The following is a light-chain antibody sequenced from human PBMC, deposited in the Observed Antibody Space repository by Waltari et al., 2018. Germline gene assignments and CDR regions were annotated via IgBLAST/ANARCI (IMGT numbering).Light chain of an antibody. V-gene: IGLV2-11*01. CDR2: DVT. Sequence: QSALTQPRSVSGSPGQSVTISCTGTSSDVGGYNYVSWYQQHPGKAPKLMIYDVTKRPSGVPDRFSGSRSGNTASLTTSGLQAEDEADYYCCSYAGNYNLVFGGGTELTVL. CDR1: SSDVGGYNY. CDR3: CSYAGNYNLV. J-gene: IGLJ2*01.